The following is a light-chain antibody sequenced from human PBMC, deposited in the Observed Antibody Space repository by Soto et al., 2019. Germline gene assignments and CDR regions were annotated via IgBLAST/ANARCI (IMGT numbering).Light chain of an antibody. CDR2: ENN. V-gene: IGLV1-51*02. J-gene: IGLJ1*01. Sequence: QSVLTQPPSASAAPGQKVTISCSGSSSNMGNNYVSWYQQLPGTAPKLLIYENNKRPSGIPDRFSGSKSGTSATLGITGLQTGDEADYYCGTWDSSLSAYVFGTGTKVTV. CDR1: SSNMGNNY. CDR3: GTWDSSLSAYV.